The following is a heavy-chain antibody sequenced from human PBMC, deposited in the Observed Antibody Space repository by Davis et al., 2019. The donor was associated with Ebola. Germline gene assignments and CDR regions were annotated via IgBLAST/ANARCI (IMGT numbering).Heavy chain of an antibody. D-gene: IGHD2-15*01. Sequence: MPSETLSLTCSVSGGSVGSDYWSWIRQSPGKGLEWIAFISNGGRTIYNPSLKSRVTISVDTSKNQFSLKLSSVTAADTAVYYCARESSYCSGGSCYNNWFDPWGQGTLVTVSS. CDR1: GGSVGSDY. V-gene: IGHV4-59*02. CDR3: ARESSYCSGGSCYNNWFDP. CDR2: ISNGGRT. J-gene: IGHJ5*02.